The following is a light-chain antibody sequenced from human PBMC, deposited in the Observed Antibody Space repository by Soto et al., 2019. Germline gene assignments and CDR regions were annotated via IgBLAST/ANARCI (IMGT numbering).Light chain of an antibody. CDR3: LQQYSYPLT. J-gene: IGKJ4*01. V-gene: IGKV1-17*01. CDR1: QGIRND. Sequence: DIQMTQSPSSLSASVGDRVTITCRASQGIRNDLHWYQQKHGKAPKRLISAASSLQSGVPSRFSGSGSGTEFTLTISSLQPEDFATYYCLQQYSYPLTFGGGTKVEIK. CDR2: AAS.